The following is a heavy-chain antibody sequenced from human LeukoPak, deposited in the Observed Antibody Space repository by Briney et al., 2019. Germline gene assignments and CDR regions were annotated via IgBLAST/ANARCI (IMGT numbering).Heavy chain of an antibody. CDR3: ARDRHDSSGYRLYYYYMDV. CDR1: RFTFSSYS. D-gene: IGHD3-22*01. Sequence: KTGGSLRLSCAASRFTFSSYSMNWVRQAPGKGLEWVSSISSSSSYIYYADSVKGRFTISRDNAKNSLYLQMNSLRAEDTAVYYCARDRHDSSGYRLYYYYMDVWGKGTTVTVSS. CDR2: ISSSSSYI. V-gene: IGHV3-21*01. J-gene: IGHJ6*03.